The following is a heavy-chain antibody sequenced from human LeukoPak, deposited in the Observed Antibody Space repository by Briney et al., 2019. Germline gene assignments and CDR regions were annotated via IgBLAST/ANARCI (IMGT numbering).Heavy chain of an antibody. V-gene: IGHV4-61*02. J-gene: IGHJ4*02. CDR3: ARDDNYGIFVNVDY. D-gene: IGHD4-11*01. CDR1: GDSISSGDYY. CDR2: ISSSGST. Sequence: PSETLSLTCTVSGDSISSGDYYWSWIRQPAWKGLEWIGRISSSGSTNYNPSLKSRVTISVDTSKNQFSLKLSSVTAADTAVYYCARDDNYGIFVNVDYWGQGTLVTVSS.